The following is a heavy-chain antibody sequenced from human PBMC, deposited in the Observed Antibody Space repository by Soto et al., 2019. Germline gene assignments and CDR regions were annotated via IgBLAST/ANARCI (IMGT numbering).Heavy chain of an antibody. CDR2: LSSSGSTI. Sequence: PGGSLRLSCAASGFTFSSYEMNWVRQAPGKGLEWASYLSSSGSTIYYADSVKGRFTISRDNAKNSLYLQMNSLRAEDTAVYYCARGGTAMAYDAFDIWGQGTMVTVSS. J-gene: IGHJ3*02. CDR3: ARGGTAMAYDAFDI. V-gene: IGHV3-48*03. D-gene: IGHD5-18*01. CDR1: GFTFSSYE.